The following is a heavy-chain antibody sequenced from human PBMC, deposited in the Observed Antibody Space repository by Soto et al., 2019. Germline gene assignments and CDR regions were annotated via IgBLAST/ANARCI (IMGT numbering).Heavy chain of an antibody. V-gene: IGHV4-31*03. J-gene: IGHJ5*02. CDR1: GGPISSGGYY. Sequence: QVQLQESGPGLVKPSQTLSLTCTVSGGPISSGGYYWSWIRQHPGKGLEWIGYIYYSGRTYYNPSLNSRVTISVDASKNPFSLKLSSVTAADTAVYYCARVGGINWFDPWGQGTLVTVYS. D-gene: IGHD1-20*01. CDR2: IYYSGRT. CDR3: ARVGGINWFDP.